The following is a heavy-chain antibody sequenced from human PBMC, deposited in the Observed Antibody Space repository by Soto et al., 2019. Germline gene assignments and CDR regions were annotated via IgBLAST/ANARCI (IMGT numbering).Heavy chain of an antibody. CDR3: AVGGNYLSMDV. CDR1: GYTFTSYY. D-gene: IGHD4-4*01. J-gene: IGHJ6*02. V-gene: IGHV1-46*01. Sequence: QVQLVQSGAEVKKPGASVKVSCKASGYTFTSYYMHWVRLAPGQGLEWMGIINPDGGGTSYAQQFQGRVIMTRHTSTSTDYMEMSSLRSEDTAVYYCAVGGNYLSMDVWGQGTTVTVSS. CDR2: INPDGGGT.